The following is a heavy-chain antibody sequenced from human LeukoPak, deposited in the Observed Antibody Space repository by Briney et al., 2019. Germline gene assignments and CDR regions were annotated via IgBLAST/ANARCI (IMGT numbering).Heavy chain of an antibody. V-gene: IGHV4-38-2*02. J-gene: IGHJ4*02. CDR1: GYSISSGYY. CDR3: ARVLLEYSSSWYYFDY. Sequence: SETLSLTCTVSGYSISSGYYWGWIRQPPGKGLEWIGNIYHSGSTYYNPSLKSRVTISLDTSKNQFSLKLSSVTAADTAVYYCARVLLEYSSSWYYFDYWGQGTLVTVSS. CDR2: IYHSGST. D-gene: IGHD6-13*01.